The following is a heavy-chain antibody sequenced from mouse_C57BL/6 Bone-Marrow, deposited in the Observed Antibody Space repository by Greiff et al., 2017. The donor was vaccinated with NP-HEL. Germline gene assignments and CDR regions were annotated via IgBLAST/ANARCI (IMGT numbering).Heavy chain of an antibody. Sequence: QVQLQQPGAELVMPGASVKLSCKASGYTFTSYWMHWVKQRPGQGLEWIGEIAPSDSYTNYNQKFKGKSTLTVDKSSSTAYMQLSSLTSEDSAVYYCARGLGYWGQGTSVTVSS. J-gene: IGHJ4*01. D-gene: IGHD3-3*01. CDR2: IAPSDSYT. V-gene: IGHV1-69*01. CDR3: ARGLGY. CDR1: GYTFTSYW.